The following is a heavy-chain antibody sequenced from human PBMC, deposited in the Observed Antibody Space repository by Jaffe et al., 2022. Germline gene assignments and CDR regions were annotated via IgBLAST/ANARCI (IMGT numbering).Heavy chain of an antibody. D-gene: IGHD3-22*01. CDR2: IYTSGST. J-gene: IGHJ3*02. CDR3: ARGDARDYYDSSGYYYDDAFDI. CDR1: GGSISSGSYY. Sequence: QVQLQESGPGLVKPSQTLSLTCTVSGGSISSGSYYWSWIRQPAGKGLEWIGRIYTSGSTNYNPSLKSRVTISVDTSKNQFSLKLSSVTAADTAVYYCARGDARDYYDSSGYYYDDAFDIWGQGTMVTVSS. V-gene: IGHV4-61*02.